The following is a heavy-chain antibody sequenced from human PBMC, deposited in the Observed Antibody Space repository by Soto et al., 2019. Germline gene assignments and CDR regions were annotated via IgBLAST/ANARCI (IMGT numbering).Heavy chain of an antibody. CDR1: GGTFSSHG. CDR3: ARGLNGYLHYFDY. Sequence: SVKVSCKASGGTFSSHGVSWVRQAPGQGLEWMGGIIPIFGTTNSAQKFQGRVTITAGESTPTAYMELTSLRSGDTAFYCARGLNGYLHYFDYWGQ. J-gene: IGHJ4*02. D-gene: IGHD5-18*01. CDR2: IIPIFGTT. V-gene: IGHV1-69*13.